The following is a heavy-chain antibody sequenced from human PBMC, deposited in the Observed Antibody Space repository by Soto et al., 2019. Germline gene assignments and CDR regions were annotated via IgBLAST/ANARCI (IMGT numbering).Heavy chain of an antibody. V-gene: IGHV3-23*01. CDR1: GFTFSNYA. CDR2: ISGSGVST. CDR3: AKCVGGYYGPSDN. D-gene: IGHD3-10*01. J-gene: IGHJ4*02. Sequence: EVQLLESGGGLVQPGGSLRLSCAASGFTFSNYAIIWVRQAPGKGLEGVSAISGSGVSTYYADSVKGRFTISRENSKNTLYLQLNSLRAEDTAVYYCAKCVGGYYGPSDNWGQGTLVTDSS.